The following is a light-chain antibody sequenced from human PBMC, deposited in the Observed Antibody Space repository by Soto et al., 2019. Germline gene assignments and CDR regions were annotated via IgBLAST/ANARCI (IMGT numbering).Light chain of an antibody. CDR1: QSIDKY. CDR2: AAS. CDR3: QQSYNVLSWT. Sequence: DIQMTQSPSSLSASLGDRVTITCRASQSIDKYLNWYRQKPGKAPELLIYAASKLQSEVPSRFRGSGSGTDFTLTITSLQPEDFASYYCQQSYNVLSWTFGQGTKVEIK. V-gene: IGKV1-39*01. J-gene: IGKJ1*01.